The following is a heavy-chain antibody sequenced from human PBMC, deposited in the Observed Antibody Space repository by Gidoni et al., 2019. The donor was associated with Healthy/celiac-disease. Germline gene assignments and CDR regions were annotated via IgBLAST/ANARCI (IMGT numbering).Heavy chain of an antibody. CDR1: GYTFTSDD. J-gene: IGHJ6*02. D-gene: IGHD1-1*01. CDR3: ARGRFRTGTAPRYYYYYGMDV. CDR2: MNPNSGNT. Sequence: VQLVQSGAEVKKPGASVKVSCKASGYTFTSDDLNGVRQATGQGLEWMGWMNPNSGNTGYAQKFQGRVTMTMITSISTAYMELSSLRSEDTAVYYCARGRFRTGTAPRYYYYYGMDVWGQGTTVTVSS. V-gene: IGHV1-8*01.